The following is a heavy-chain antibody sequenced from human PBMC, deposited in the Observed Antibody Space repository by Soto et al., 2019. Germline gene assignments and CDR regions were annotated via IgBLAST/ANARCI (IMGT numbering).Heavy chain of an antibody. V-gene: IGHV3-48*01. J-gene: IGHJ3*02. CDR1: GFTFNTYT. Sequence: GGSLRLSCAASGFTFNTYTMNWVRQAPGKGLEWVSYISSSSSTIYYADSVKGRFTISRDNAENSLYLQMNSLRAEDTAVYYCARADFYDSSGPFSDAFDIWGQGTMVTVSS. CDR3: ARADFYDSSGPFSDAFDI. D-gene: IGHD3-22*01. CDR2: ISSSSSTI.